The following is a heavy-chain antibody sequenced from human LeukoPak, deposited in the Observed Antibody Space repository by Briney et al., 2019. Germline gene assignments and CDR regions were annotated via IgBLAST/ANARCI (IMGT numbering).Heavy chain of an antibody. CDR2: TYYRSKWYN. CDR1: GDIVSSNSAA. Sequence: SQTLSHTCALSGDIVSSNSAAWNWIRQSPSRGLEWLGRTYYRSKWYNNYAVSVKSRITINPDTSKNQFSLQLNSVTPEDTAVYYCAREGRGDVDFDYWGQGTLVTVSS. D-gene: IGHD3-10*02. V-gene: IGHV6-1*01. CDR3: AREGRGDVDFDY. J-gene: IGHJ4*02.